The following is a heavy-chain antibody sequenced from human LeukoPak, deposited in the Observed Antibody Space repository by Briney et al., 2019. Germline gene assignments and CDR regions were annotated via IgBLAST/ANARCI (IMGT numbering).Heavy chain of an antibody. Sequence: PSETLSLTCAVYGGSFSGYYWSWIRQPPGKGLEWIGEINHSGSTNYNPSLKGRVTISVDTSKNQFSLKLSSVTAADTAVYYCAREIEMATPNPPPFDYWGQGTLVTVSS. D-gene: IGHD5-24*01. J-gene: IGHJ4*02. CDR2: INHSGST. CDR3: AREIEMATPNPPPFDY. V-gene: IGHV4-34*01. CDR1: GGSFSGYY.